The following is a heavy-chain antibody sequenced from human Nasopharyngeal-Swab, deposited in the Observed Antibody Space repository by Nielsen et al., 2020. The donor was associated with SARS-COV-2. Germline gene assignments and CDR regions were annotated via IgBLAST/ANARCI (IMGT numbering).Heavy chain of an antibody. J-gene: IGHJ4*02. D-gene: IGHD3-10*01. Sequence: SETLSLTCAVSGGSFSGYYWSWIRQPPGQGLQWIGEISHAGTTNYNPSFKNRVAISVDTSKNQFSLKLSSVTAADTAVYYCAATDYDSGSYGVALDYWGQGTLVTVSS. CDR2: ISHAGTT. CDR3: AATDYDSGSYGVALDY. V-gene: IGHV4-34*01. CDR1: GGSFSGYY.